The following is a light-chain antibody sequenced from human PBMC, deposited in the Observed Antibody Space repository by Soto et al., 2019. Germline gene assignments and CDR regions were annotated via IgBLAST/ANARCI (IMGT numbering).Light chain of an antibody. Sequence: EIVLTQSPGTLSLSPGERATLSCRASQNVDSNYVAWYQQKPGQAPRIIIFGASGMATGIPDRFSGSGSGTDFTLTISRLEHEDFAVYYCQQDGSLSWTFGQGTKVEIK. V-gene: IGKV3-20*01. CDR2: GAS. CDR1: QNVDSNY. J-gene: IGKJ1*01. CDR3: QQDGSLSWT.